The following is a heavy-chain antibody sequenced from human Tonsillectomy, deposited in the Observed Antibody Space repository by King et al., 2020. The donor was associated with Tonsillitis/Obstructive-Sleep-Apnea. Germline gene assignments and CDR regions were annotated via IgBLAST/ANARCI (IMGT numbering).Heavy chain of an antibody. CDR2: IYLYGGK. J-gene: IGHJ6*03. V-gene: IGHV2-5*01. CDR1: GFSLITSGVG. D-gene: IGHD6-13*01. CDR3: AQSKLAAGWHYYMDV. Sequence: TLKESGPTLVKPTQTLTLTCTFSGFSLITSGVGVGWIRQTPGKALEWLALIYLYGGKRYSPSLKSRLLHTKDTSKNQVVLTMTNMDPGDTATYYCAQSKLAAGWHYYMDVWGKGTAGTVSS.